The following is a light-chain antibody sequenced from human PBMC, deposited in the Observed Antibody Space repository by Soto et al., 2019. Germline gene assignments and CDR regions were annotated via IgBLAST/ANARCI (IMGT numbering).Light chain of an antibody. Sequence: EIVMTQSPATLSVSPGEGATLSCRASQSVSSKLAWFQQKPGQAPRLLIYGASTRATGIPARFSGSGSGTEFTLTISGLQSEDFAVYYCQQYNNWPPFTLGQGTKLEIK. CDR3: QQYNNWPPFT. CDR2: GAS. J-gene: IGKJ2*01. CDR1: QSVSSK. V-gene: IGKV3-15*01.